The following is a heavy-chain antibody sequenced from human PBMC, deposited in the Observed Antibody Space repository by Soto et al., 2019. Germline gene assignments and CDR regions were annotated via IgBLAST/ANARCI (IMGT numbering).Heavy chain of an antibody. CDR2: FNPRNGDT. CDR3: ARLAFDY. J-gene: IGHJ4*02. V-gene: IGHV1-2*02. CDR1: GYIFIGYY. Sequence: ASVKVSCKASGYIFIGYYIHWVRQAPGQGLELMGWFNPRNGDTKYAENFQGRVTMTSDTSIRTAYMELSGLRSDDTAVYYCARLAFDYWGQGTLVTVSS.